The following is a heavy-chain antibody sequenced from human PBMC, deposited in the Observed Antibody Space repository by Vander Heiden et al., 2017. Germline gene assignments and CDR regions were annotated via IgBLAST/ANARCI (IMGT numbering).Heavy chain of an antibody. CDR2: ISDSGRGT. CDR1: GFTFSSYA. Sequence: EVQLLESGGGLVQPGGSLRLSCAASGFTFSSYAMSWVRQAPGKGLEWVSAISDSGRGTFYADSVKGRFTISRDNSKNTLYLQMNSLRAEDTAVYYCAKGRGSSGWYDWGQETLVTISS. D-gene: IGHD6-19*01. V-gene: IGHV3-23*01. J-gene: IGHJ4*02. CDR3: AKGRGSSGWYD.